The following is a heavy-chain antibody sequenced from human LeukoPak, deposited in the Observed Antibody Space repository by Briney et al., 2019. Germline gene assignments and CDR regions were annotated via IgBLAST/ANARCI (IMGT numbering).Heavy chain of an antibody. CDR2: INPNSGGT. D-gene: IGHD3-10*01. J-gene: IGHJ5*02. Sequence: GASVKVSCKASGYTFTGSYMHWVRQAPGQGLEWMGWINPNSGGTNYAQKFQGRVTMTRDTSISTAYMELSRLRSDDTAVYYCAREGSTMVRGVTASWFDPWGQGTLVTVSS. CDR1: GYTFTGSY. CDR3: AREGSTMVRGVTASWFDP. V-gene: IGHV1-2*02.